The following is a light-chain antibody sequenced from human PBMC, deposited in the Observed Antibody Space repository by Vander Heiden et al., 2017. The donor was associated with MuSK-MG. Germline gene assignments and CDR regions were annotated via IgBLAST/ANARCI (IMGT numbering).Light chain of an antibody. J-gene: IGKJ3*01. V-gene: IGKV4-1*01. CDR3: QQDDSFPFT. CDR1: QSIFYSPNTKNY. CDR2: WAS. Sequence: DIVMTQSPDSLSVALGERATINCKSSQSIFYSPNTKNYLAWYQQKPGQPPKLLIYWASTRESGVPDRFSGRASGTDFTLTISILQAEDVAVYYCQQDDSFPFTFGHGTKLNIK.